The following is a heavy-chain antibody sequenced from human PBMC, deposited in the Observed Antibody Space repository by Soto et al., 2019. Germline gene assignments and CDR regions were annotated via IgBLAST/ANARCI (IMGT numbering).Heavy chain of an antibody. Sequence: QLQLQESGSGLVKPSQTLSLTCAVSGGSISSGNSYAWSWFRQPPGKGLEWIGSISHTGRTSYNPSLKGRVTMSVDKSKNQFSLKLSSVTAADMAVYYCARAVAPYLGTWFDPWGQGSLVIVSS. V-gene: IGHV4-30-2*01. CDR3: ARAVAPYLGTWFDP. J-gene: IGHJ5*02. CDR2: ISHTGRT. D-gene: IGHD3-16*01. CDR1: GGSISSGNSYA.